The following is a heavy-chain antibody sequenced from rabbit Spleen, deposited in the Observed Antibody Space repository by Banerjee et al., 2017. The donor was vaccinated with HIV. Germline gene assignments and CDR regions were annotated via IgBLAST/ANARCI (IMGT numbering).Heavy chain of an antibody. CDR1: GVSFSSSYY. CDR2: IGTGSGRT. D-gene: IGHD8-1*01. V-gene: IGHV1S40*01. Sequence: QSLEESGGDLVKPGASLTLTCTASGVSFSSSYYMCWVRQAPGKGLEWIGCIGTGSGRTYYASWAKGRFTISKTSSTTVTLQMTSLTAADTATYFCARDAGSGPYIDGYFDLWGPGTLVTVS. J-gene: IGHJ4*01. CDR3: ARDAGSGPYIDGYFDL.